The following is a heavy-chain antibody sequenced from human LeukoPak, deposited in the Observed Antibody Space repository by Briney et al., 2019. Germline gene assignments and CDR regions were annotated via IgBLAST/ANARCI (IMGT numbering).Heavy chain of an antibody. Sequence: SETLSLTCAVYGGSFSGYYWSWIRQPPGKGLEWIGEINHSGSTNYNPSLKSRVTISVDTSKNQFSLKLSSVTAADTAVYYCARGHRAVTGYYYYYGMDVRGQGTTVTVSS. CDR1: GGSFSGYY. J-gene: IGHJ6*02. CDR3: ARGHRAVTGYYYYYGMDV. V-gene: IGHV4-34*01. CDR2: INHSGST. D-gene: IGHD2-21*02.